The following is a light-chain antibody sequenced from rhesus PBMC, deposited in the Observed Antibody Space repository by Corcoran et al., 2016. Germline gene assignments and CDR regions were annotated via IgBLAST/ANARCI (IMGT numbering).Light chain of an antibody. J-gene: IGKJ4*01. V-gene: IGKV1-74*01. Sequence: DIQMTQSPSSLSASVGDRVTITCRASEHDKNLLNWYQQKPGKPLKLLIYKASTLQSGVPSRFSGSGSGTDYTFTLNSLQPEDVASYYFQHSFGTPLTFGGGTKVEVK. CDR1: EHDKNL. CDR2: KAS. CDR3: QHSFGTPLT.